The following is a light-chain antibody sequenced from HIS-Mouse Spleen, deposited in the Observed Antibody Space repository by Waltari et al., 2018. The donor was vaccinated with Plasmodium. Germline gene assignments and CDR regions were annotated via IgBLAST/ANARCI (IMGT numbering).Light chain of an antibody. J-gene: IGKJ5*01. CDR1: QGISSA. CDR2: DGC. Sequence: AIQLTPSPSSLSASVGDRVTITCRASQGISSALAWYKQKPGKAPKLLIYDGCSLESGVPSRFSGSGSGTDFTLTISSLQPEDFATYYCQQFNSYSITFGQGTRLEIK. V-gene: IGKV1-13*02. CDR3: QQFNSYSIT.